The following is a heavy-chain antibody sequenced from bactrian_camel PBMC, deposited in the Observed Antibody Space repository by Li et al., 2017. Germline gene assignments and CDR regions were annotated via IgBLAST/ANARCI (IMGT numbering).Heavy chain of an antibody. D-gene: IGHD2*01. CDR3: AADPRSKHEAVVSDTGCIYSS. CDR1: GLPFRNYG. Sequence: DVQLVESGGDLVQPGGSLMLSCKASGLPFRNYGMNWVRQAPGEGLEWVSSISSEHEGAISYYASSVKGRFTISRDYATNTFYLDMNDLRPEDTATYYCAADPRSKHEAVVSDTGCIYSSWGQGTQVTVS. CDR2: ISSEHEGAIS. V-gene: IGHV3S40*01. J-gene: IGHJ6*01.